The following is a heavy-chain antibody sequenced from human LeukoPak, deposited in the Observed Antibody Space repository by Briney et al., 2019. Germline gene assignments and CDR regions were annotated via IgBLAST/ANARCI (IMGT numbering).Heavy chain of an antibody. V-gene: IGHV4-59*01. CDR3: TRGAGWLIDY. D-gene: IGHD3-16*01. CDR2: FYNSGSS. Sequence: PSETLSLTCTVSGGSISSYYRGWIRQPPGKGLEWIGYFYNSGSSTYNPSLKSRVTISVDTSKEQFSLKVNSVTAADTAVYYCTRGAGWLIDYWGQGILVTVSS. J-gene: IGHJ4*02. CDR1: GGSISSYY.